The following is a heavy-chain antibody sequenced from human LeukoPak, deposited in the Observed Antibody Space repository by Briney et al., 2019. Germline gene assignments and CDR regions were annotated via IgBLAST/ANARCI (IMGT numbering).Heavy chain of an antibody. Sequence: SETLSLTYAVSGYSISSGYYWGWIRQPPGKGLEWIGSIYHSGSTYYNPSLKSRVTISVDTSKNQFSLKLSSVTAADTAVYYCARHLTYGGTPYYFDYWGQGTLVTVSS. J-gene: IGHJ4*02. D-gene: IGHD4-23*01. CDR3: ARHLTYGGTPYYFDY. CDR2: IYHSGST. CDR1: GYSISSGYY. V-gene: IGHV4-38-2*01.